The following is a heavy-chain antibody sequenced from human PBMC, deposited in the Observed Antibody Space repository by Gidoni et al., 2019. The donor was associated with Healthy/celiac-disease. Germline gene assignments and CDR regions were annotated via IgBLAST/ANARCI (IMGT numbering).Heavy chain of an antibody. V-gene: IGHV4-59*08. Sequence: QVQLQESGPGLVKPSETLSLTCTVSGGSISSYYWSWIRQPPGKGLEWIGYIYYSGSTNYNPSLKSRVTISVDTSKNQFSLKLSSVTAADTAVYYCARAPGIAAAGVFQHWGQGTLVTVSS. CDR2: IYYSGST. CDR1: GGSISSYY. D-gene: IGHD6-13*01. J-gene: IGHJ1*01. CDR3: ARAPGIAAAGVFQH.